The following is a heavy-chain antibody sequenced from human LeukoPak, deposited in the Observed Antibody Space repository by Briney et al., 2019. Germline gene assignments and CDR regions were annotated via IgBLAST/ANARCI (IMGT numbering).Heavy chain of an antibody. D-gene: IGHD1-14*01. J-gene: IGHJ6*03. CDR2: IYPGDSDT. CDR1: GYSFTSYW. CDR3: ARGPTAGYSYYYMDV. V-gene: IGHV5-51*01. Sequence: GESLKISCKGSGYSFTSYWIGWVRQMPEKGLEWMGIIYPGDSDTRYSPSLQGQVTISADRSISTAYLQWSSLKASDTAMYYCARGPTAGYSYYYMDVWGNGTTVTVSS.